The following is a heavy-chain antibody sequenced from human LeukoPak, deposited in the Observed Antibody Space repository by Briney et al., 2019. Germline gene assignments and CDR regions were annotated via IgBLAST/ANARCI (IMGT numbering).Heavy chain of an antibody. CDR1: GFTFSSYS. J-gene: IGHJ1*01. Sequence: GGSLRLSCAASGFTFSSYSMNWVRQAPGKGLEWVSSISTSSSYIYYADSMKGRFTISRDNAKNSLYLQMNSLRAEDTAVYYCANPTGDYYDSSGYSGRGFFQHWGQGTLVTVSS. V-gene: IGHV3-21*01. D-gene: IGHD3-22*01. CDR2: ISTSSSYI. CDR3: ANPTGDYYDSSGYSGRGFFQH.